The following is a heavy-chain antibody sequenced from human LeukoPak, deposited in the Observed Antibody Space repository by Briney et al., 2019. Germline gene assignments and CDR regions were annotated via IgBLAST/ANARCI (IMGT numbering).Heavy chain of an antibody. V-gene: IGHV3-23*01. Sequence: QPGGSLRLSCAASGFTFSSHGMSWVRQSPGKGREWVSAISGSGGSTYYADSVKGRFTISRDNSKNTLYLQMNSLRAEDTAVYYCARDRIAARNIFDYWGQGTLVTVSS. D-gene: IGHD6-6*01. CDR3: ARDRIAARNIFDY. J-gene: IGHJ4*02. CDR1: GFTFSSHG. CDR2: ISGSGGST.